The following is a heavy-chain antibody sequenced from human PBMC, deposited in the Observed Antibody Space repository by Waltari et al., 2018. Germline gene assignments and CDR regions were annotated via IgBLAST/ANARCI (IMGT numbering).Heavy chain of an antibody. D-gene: IGHD6-13*01. CDR1: GGSRRRGY. CDR3: ARRAAASTPA. V-gene: IGHV4-59*01. J-gene: IGHJ5*02. CDR2: IDSSGSH. Sequence: QVQLQESGPGLVKPSETLSRTCTVSGGSRRRGYWSWIRQPPGKVRELIGYIDSSGSHNYPPALKSPVTISVDTSQTQFSLHLSSVTAAHPAVYYCARRAAASTPAWGQGTLVTVSS.